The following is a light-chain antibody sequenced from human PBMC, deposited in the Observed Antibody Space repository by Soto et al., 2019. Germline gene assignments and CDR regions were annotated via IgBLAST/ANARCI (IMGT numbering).Light chain of an antibody. CDR1: QTVSNKY. J-gene: IGKJ1*01. CDR2: GAS. V-gene: IGKV3-20*01. Sequence: EVVLTQSPDTLSLSPGERATLSCRTSQTVSNKYLTWYQQKPGQPPRLLTYGASSRATGVPDRFSGSGAGTDFTLTISRLEPEDFGMYYCQHYGASRWTFGQGTKAEIQ. CDR3: QHYGASRWT.